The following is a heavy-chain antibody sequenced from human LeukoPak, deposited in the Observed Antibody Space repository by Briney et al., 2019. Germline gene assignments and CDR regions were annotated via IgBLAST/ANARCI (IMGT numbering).Heavy chain of an antibody. D-gene: IGHD6-6*01. CDR3: ARDRVAYSTSPMDY. J-gene: IGHJ4*02. V-gene: IGHV4-34*01. CDR2: INHIGST. Sequence: PSETLSLTCAVSGGSFSGYYWSWIRQPPGKGLEWIGEINHIGSTNYSPSLKSRVTISVDTSKNQFSLRLSSVTAADTAVYYCARDRVAYSTSPMDYWGQGTQVTVSS. CDR1: GGSFSGYY.